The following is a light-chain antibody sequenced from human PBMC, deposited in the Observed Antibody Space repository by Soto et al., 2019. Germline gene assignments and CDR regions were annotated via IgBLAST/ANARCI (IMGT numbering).Light chain of an antibody. Sequence: QSVLTQPPSVSGTPGQMVSISCTGTSSNLGADYDVHWYQQLPGTAPRLLIFGNSVRPSGVPDRFFGSKSGTSASLAITGLQAEDEAIYYCQSFDSSLSTSIFGAGTKLTVL. V-gene: IGLV1-40*01. CDR2: GNS. CDR3: QSFDSSLSTSI. CDR1: SSNLGADYD. J-gene: IGLJ2*01.